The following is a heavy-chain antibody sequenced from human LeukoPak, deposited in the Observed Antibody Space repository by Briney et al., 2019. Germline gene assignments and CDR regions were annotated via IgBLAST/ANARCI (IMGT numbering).Heavy chain of an antibody. Sequence: PGRSLRLSCAASGFTFDDYAMHWVRQAPGKGLEWVSGISWNSGSIGYADSVKGRFTISRDNAKNSLYLQMNGLRAEDTALYYCAKEGYSYGPFDYWGQGTLVTVSS. V-gene: IGHV3-9*01. CDR1: GFTFDDYA. J-gene: IGHJ4*02. CDR3: AKEGYSYGPFDY. D-gene: IGHD5-18*01. CDR2: ISWNSGSI.